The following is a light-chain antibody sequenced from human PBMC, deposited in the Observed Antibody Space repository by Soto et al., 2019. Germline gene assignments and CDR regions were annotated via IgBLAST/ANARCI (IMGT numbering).Light chain of an antibody. CDR3: QKYIRWPLT. Sequence: EVVMTQSPATLSVSPGERATLSCRASQSVGGNLAWYQQKPGQAPRLLIYGASTRATGIPARFSGSGSGTEFTLTISSLQSEDFAVYFCQKYIRWPLTFGGGTQVEIK. V-gene: IGKV3-15*01. CDR2: GAS. J-gene: IGKJ4*01. CDR1: QSVGGN.